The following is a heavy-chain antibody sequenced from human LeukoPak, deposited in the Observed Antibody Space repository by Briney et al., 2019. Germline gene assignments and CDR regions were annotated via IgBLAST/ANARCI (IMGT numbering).Heavy chain of an antibody. CDR3: ARETSDTAMVMSSY. Sequence: GASVKVSCKASGYTFTGYYMHWVRQAPGQGLEWMGWINPNSGGTNYAQKFQGRVTITRDTSISTAYMELSRLRSDDTAVYYCARETSDTAMVMSSYWGQGTLVTVSS. CDR1: GYTFTGYY. V-gene: IGHV1-2*02. D-gene: IGHD5-18*01. CDR2: INPNSGGT. J-gene: IGHJ4*02.